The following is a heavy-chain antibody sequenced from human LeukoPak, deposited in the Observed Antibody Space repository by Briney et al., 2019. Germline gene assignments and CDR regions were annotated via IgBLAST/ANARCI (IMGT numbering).Heavy chain of an antibody. D-gene: IGHD3-3*01. CDR2: ISDSGGST. Sequence: GGSLRLSCAASGFTFSSYAMSWVRQAPGKGLEWVSAISDSGGSTYYADSVKGRFTISRDNSKNTLYLQMNSLRAEDTAVYYCAKGFLESPYYFDYWGQGTLVTVSS. V-gene: IGHV3-23*01. CDR3: AKGFLESPYYFDY. J-gene: IGHJ4*02. CDR1: GFTFSSYA.